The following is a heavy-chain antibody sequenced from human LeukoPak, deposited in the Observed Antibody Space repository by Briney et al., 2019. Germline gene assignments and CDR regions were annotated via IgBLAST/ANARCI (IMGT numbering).Heavy chain of an antibody. CDR3: AREIRGYCSSTSCYTWFDP. V-gene: IGHV4-30-4*01. Sequence: SQTLSLTCTVSGGSISSGDYYWSWIRQPPGKGLEWIGYIYYSGSTYYNPSLKSRVTISVDTSKNQFSLKLSSVTAADTAVYYCAREIRGYCSSTSCYTWFDPWGQGTLVTVSS. D-gene: IGHD2-2*02. CDR1: GGSISSGDYY. J-gene: IGHJ5*02. CDR2: IYYSGST.